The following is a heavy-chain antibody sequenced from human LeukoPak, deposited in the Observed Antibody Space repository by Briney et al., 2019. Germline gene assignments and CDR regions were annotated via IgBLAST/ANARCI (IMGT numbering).Heavy chain of an antibody. CDR2: IYTSGST. CDR3: ARDWAQHCSSTSCYGPIDY. D-gene: IGHD2-2*01. Sequence: SEALSLTCTVSGGSISSYYWCWIRQPAGRGLEWIGRIYTSGSTNNNPSLKSRVTMSVDTSKNQISLKLSSVTAADTAVYYCARDWAQHCSSTSCYGPIDYWGQGTLVTVSS. J-gene: IGHJ4*02. CDR1: GGSISSYY. V-gene: IGHV4-4*07.